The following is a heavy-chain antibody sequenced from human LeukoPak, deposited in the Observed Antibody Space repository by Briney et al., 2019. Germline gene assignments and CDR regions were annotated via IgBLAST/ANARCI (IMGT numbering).Heavy chain of an antibody. Sequence: SGPLSLTCGVSGGSISSTNWWSWVRQPPGQGLEWIGDICLSGYTIYNPSLKSRVTMSLDKSKKPLSLNLTSVTAADTAVYYCSRESGALDPFGYWGQGTLVTVSS. V-gene: IGHV4-4*02. D-gene: IGHD1-26*01. J-gene: IGHJ4*01. CDR3: SRESGALDPFGY. CDR1: GGSISSTNW. CDR2: ICLSGYT.